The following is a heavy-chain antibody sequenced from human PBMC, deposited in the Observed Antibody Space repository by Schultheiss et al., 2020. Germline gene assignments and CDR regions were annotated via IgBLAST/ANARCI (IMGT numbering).Heavy chain of an antibody. CDR1: GGSISSGGYY. V-gene: IGHV4-39*07. Sequence: SETLSLTCTVSGGSISSGGYYWSWIRQPPGKGLEWIGEINHSGSTYYNPSLKSRVTISVDTSKNQFSLKLSSVTAADTAVYYCARVSQIAAALTIDYWGQGTLVTVSS. J-gene: IGHJ4*02. CDR2: INHSGST. CDR3: ARVSQIAAALTIDY. D-gene: IGHD6-13*01.